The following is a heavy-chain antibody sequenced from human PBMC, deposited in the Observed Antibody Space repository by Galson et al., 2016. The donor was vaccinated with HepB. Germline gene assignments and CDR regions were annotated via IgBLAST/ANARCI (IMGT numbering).Heavy chain of an antibody. CDR3: ARDQWYFYDRSAQVGVDY. D-gene: IGHD3-22*01. J-gene: IGHJ4*02. Sequence: SVKVSCKASGYTFTTFGVSWVRQAPGQGLEWMGWVSGHNGNINYAQKFQGRVSMTTDTSTSTAYMELRSLRSDDTAVYYCARDQWYFYDRSAQVGVDYWGQGTLVTVSS. V-gene: IGHV1-18*01. CDR1: GYTFTTFG. CDR2: VSGHNGNI.